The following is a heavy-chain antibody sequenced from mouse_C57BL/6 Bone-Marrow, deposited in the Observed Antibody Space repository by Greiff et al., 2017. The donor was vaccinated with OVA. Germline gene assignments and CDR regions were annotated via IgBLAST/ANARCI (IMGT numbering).Heavy chain of an antibody. V-gene: IGHV1-80*01. J-gene: IGHJ2*01. D-gene: IGHD2-4*01. CDR3: ARSTMITRYYFDY. CDR2: IYPGDGDT. CDR1: GYAFSSYW. Sequence: LQQSGASVKISCKASGYAFSSYWMNWVKQRPGKGLEWIGQIYPGDGDTNYNGKFKGKATLTADKSSSTAYMQLSSLTSEDSAVYFCARSTMITRYYFDYWGQGTTLTVSS.